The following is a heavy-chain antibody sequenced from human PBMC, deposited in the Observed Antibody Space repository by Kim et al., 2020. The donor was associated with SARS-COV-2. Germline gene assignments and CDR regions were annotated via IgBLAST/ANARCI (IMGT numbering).Heavy chain of an antibody. V-gene: IGHV3-30*18. J-gene: IGHJ6*02. CDR2: ISYDGSNK. D-gene: IGHD3-10*01. Sequence: GGSLRLSCAASGFTFSSYGMHWVRQAPGKGLEWVAVISYDGSNKYYADSVKGRFTISRDNSKNTLYLQMNSLRAEDTAVYYCAKDYYGSGYYYYGMDVWGQGTTVTVSS. CDR3: AKDYYGSGYYYYGMDV. CDR1: GFTFSSYG.